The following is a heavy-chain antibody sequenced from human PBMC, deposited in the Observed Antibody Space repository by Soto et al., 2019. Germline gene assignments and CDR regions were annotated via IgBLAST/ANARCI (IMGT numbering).Heavy chain of an antibody. CDR3: TTSYNTTWWFFNH. J-gene: IGHJ4*02. Sequence: GASVKVSCKASGYTFTSYAMHWVRQAPGQRLEWMGWINAGNGNTKYSQKFQGRVTITRDTSASTAYMELSSLRSEDTATYYCTTSYNTTWWFFNHWGQGALVTVSS. D-gene: IGHD2-15*01. CDR1: GYTFTSYA. V-gene: IGHV1-3*01. CDR2: INAGNGNT.